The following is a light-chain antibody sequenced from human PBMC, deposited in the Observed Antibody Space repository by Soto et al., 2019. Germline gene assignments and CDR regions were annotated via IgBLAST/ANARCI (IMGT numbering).Light chain of an antibody. J-gene: IGLJ3*02. V-gene: IGLV2-23*01. CDR2: EGN. CDR1: SSDFGSYNL. CDR3: CSSAGSSTWV. Sequence: QSALTQPASVSGSPGQSITISCTGTSSDFGSYNLVSWYQQHPGKAPRVMIYEGNKRPSGVSNRFSGSKSDNTAALTISGLQAEDEADYYSCSSAGSSTWVFGGGTKLTVL.